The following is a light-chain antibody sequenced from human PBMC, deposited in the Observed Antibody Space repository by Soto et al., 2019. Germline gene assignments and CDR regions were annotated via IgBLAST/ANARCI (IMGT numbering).Light chain of an antibody. Sequence: QSVLTQPPSVSAAPGQKFTISCSGSSSNIGNNYVSWYQQLPGTAPKLLIYDNNKRPSGIPDRFSDSKSGTSATLAITGLQTGDEADYYCGTWDSSLSAYVFGTGTKVTVL. J-gene: IGLJ1*01. V-gene: IGLV1-51*01. CDR3: GTWDSSLSAYV. CDR2: DNN. CDR1: SSNIGNNY.